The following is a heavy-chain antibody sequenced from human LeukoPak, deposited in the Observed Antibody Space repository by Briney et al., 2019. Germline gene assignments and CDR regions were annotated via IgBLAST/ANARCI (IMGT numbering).Heavy chain of an antibody. J-gene: IGHJ4*02. Sequence: PSQTLSLTCTVSGGSISSGDYYWSWIRQPPGKGLEWIGYIYYSGSTYYNPSLKSRVTISVDTSKNQFSLKLSSVTAADTAVYYCARKTYYYDSSRYYHDYWGQGTLVTVSS. CDR2: IYYSGST. D-gene: IGHD3-22*01. V-gene: IGHV4-30-4*01. CDR3: ARKTYYYDSSRYYHDY. CDR1: GGSISSGDYY.